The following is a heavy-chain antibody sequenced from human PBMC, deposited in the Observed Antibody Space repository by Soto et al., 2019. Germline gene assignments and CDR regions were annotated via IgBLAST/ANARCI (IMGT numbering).Heavy chain of an antibody. CDR2: IDPSGSQT. CDR1: GYSCVGYV. V-gene: IGHV5-10-1*01. D-gene: IGHD4-17*01. Sequence: VVSLRISCKGSGYSCVGYVITWVRQKPGKGLEWMGRIDPSGSQTYYSPSFRGHVTISVTKSITTVFLQWSSLRASDTAMYYCARLPTVTTSNYFDYWGQGTLVTVSS. CDR3: ARLPTVTTSNYFDY. J-gene: IGHJ4*02.